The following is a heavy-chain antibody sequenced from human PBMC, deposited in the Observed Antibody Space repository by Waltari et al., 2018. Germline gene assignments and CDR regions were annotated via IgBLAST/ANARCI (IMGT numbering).Heavy chain of an antibody. D-gene: IGHD2-8*02. Sequence: EVQLVVSGGGLVEPGGSLRLSCAGSGFIFSTGWMHWARQAPGKGLEWVGRIKSRITGGTTEYGAPVKGRFTISREESKDTVYLQMNSLKTEDTGVYYCGDFTAFDYWGQGSLVIVSS. J-gene: IGHJ4*02. CDR1: GFIFSTGW. V-gene: IGHV3-15*01. CDR2: IKSRITGGTT. CDR3: GDFTAFDY.